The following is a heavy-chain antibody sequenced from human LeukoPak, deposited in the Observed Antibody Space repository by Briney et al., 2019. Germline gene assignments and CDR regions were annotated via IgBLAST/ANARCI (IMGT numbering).Heavy chain of an antibody. CDR1: GFTFGDYA. V-gene: IGHV3-49*04. CDR3: TRAKTMLRGEGFDY. J-gene: IGHJ4*02. Sequence: GGSLRLSCTASGFTFGDYAMSWVRQAPGKGLEGVGFIRSKAYGGTTEYAASVKGRFTISRDDSKSIAYLQMNSLKTEDTAVYYCTRAKTMLRGEGFDYWGQGTLVTVSS. CDR2: IRSKAYGGTT. D-gene: IGHD3-10*01.